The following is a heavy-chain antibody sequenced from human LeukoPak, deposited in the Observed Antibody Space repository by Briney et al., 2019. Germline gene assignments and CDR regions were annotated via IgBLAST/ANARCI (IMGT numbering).Heavy chain of an antibody. V-gene: IGHV3-11*01. J-gene: IGHJ3*02. D-gene: IGHD1-26*01. CDR3: ARYSGTKGDAFDI. CDR1: GFTFSDYY. Sequence: GGSLRLSCAASGFTFSDYYMSWIRQAPGKGLEWVSYISCSGSTIYYADSVKGRFTISRDNPKNSLYLQMNSLRAEDTAVYYCARYSGTKGDAFDIWGQGTMVTVSS. CDR2: ISCSGSTI.